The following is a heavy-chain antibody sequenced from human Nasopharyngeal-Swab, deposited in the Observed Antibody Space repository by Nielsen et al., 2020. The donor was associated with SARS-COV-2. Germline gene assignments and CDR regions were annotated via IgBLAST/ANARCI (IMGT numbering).Heavy chain of an antibody. CDR2: ISAYNGNT. J-gene: IGHJ4*02. D-gene: IGHD3-16*02. V-gene: IGHV1-18*01. Sequence: ASVKVSCKASGYTFTSYGISWVRQAPGQGLEWMGWISAYNGNTNYAQKLQGRVTMTTDTSTSTAYMELRSLRSDDTAVYYCARFLYDYIWGSYRSCDYWGQGTLVTVSS. CDR1: GYTFTSYG. CDR3: ARFLYDYIWGSYRSCDY.